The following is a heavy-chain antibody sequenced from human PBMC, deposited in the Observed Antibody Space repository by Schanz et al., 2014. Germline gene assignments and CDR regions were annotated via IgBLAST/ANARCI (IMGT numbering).Heavy chain of an antibody. CDR2: MSWNAGSL. CDR3: ARDTAQSCIGPSCFEYFQH. D-gene: IGHD2-2*01. Sequence: EVLLLESGGRVERPGGSLRLSCAASGFIFDDYGMSWVRQVPGKGLEWVSGMSWNAGSLGYGDSVKGRFTISRDNAKNSLYLQMNSLRAEDTALYYCARDTAQSCIGPSCFEYFQHWGQGALVTDSS. CDR1: GFIFDDYG. J-gene: IGHJ1*01. V-gene: IGHV3-20*04.